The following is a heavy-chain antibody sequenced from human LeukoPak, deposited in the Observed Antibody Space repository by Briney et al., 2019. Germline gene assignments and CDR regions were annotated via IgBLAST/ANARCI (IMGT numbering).Heavy chain of an antibody. CDR1: GFTVSSSY. J-gene: IGHJ3*02. Sequence: GGSLRLSCAASGFTVSSSYMSWVRQAPGQGLEWVSAISGSGGSTYYADSVKGRFTISRDSSKNTLYLQMNSLRAEDTAVYYCAKVVTMIVVDDAFDIWGQGTMVTVSS. CDR2: ISGSGGST. D-gene: IGHD3-22*01. V-gene: IGHV3-23*01. CDR3: AKVVTMIVVDDAFDI.